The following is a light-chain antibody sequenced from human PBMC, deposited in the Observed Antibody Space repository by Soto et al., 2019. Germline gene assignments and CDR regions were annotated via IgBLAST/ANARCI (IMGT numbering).Light chain of an antibody. Sequence: QSVLTQPPSASGAPGQRVTISCSGSSSNIGSNTVNWYQQLLGTAPKLLIYTNNQRPSGVRDRFSGSRSGTSASLAISGLQSEDEADYYCAAWDDSLNGFVFGTGTKVTVL. CDR1: SSNIGSNT. V-gene: IGLV1-44*01. CDR2: TNN. CDR3: AAWDDSLNGFV. J-gene: IGLJ1*01.